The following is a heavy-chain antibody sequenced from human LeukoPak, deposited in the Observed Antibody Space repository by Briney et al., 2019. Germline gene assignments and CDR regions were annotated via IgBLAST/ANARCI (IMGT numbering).Heavy chain of an antibody. Sequence: SETLSLTCTVSGGSISSYYWSWIRQPAGKRLEWIGRLYTSGSTNYNPSLKSRVTMSVDTSKNQFSLKLSSVTAADTAVYYCAREVDEFWSGYYSYYFDYWGQGTLVTVSS. J-gene: IGHJ4*02. CDR3: AREVDEFWSGYYSYYFDY. V-gene: IGHV4-4*07. CDR1: GGSISSYY. CDR2: LYTSGST. D-gene: IGHD3-3*01.